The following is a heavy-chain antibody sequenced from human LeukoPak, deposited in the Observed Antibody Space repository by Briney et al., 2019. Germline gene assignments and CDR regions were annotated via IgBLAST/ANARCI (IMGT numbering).Heavy chain of an antibody. CDR2: IYTSGST. CDR3: ARAYYYDSSGYALRD. J-gene: IGHJ4*02. D-gene: IGHD3-22*01. Sequence: SETLSLTCTVSGGSISSYYWSWIRQPAGKGLECIGRIYTSGSTNYNPSLNSRGTMSVDTSKNQFSLKLSSVTAADTAVYYCARAYYYDSSGYALRDWGQGTLVTVSS. CDR1: GGSISSYY. V-gene: IGHV4-4*07.